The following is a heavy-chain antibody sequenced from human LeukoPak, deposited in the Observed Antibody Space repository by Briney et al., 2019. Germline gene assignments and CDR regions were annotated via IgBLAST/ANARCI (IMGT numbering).Heavy chain of an antibody. CDR1: GGSITSSSYY. CDR3: AKQQLVRCFDY. D-gene: IGHD6-13*01. Sequence: SETLSPTCTVSGGSITSSSYYWGWIRQPPGKGLEWIGSIFYSGSTYYNPSLKSRVTISVDTSKAQFSLKLSSVTAADTAVYYCAKQQLVRCFDYWGQGTLVTVSS. V-gene: IGHV4-39*01. CDR2: IFYSGST. J-gene: IGHJ4*02.